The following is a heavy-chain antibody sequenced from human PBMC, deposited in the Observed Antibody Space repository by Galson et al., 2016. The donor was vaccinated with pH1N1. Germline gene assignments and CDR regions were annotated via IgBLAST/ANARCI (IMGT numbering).Heavy chain of an antibody. D-gene: IGHD4-17*01. Sequence: PALVKPTQTLTLTCTFSGFSLSTSGVGVGWIRQPPGKALEWLALIYWNDDKRYSPSLKSRLTITKDTSKNQVVLTMTNTDPVDTATYYCAHNLYGDDVGRVDPWGQGTLVTVSS. CDR2: IYWNDDK. J-gene: IGHJ5*02. CDR1: GFSLSTSGVG. V-gene: IGHV2-5*01. CDR3: AHNLYGDDVGRVDP.